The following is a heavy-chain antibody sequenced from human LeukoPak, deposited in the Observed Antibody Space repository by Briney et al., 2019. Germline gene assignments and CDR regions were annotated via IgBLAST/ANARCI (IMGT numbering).Heavy chain of an antibody. CDR1: GFTFDDYA. D-gene: IGHD6-19*01. V-gene: IGHV3-9*01. CDR2: ISWNSGSI. Sequence: GRSLRLSCAAFGFTFDDYAMHWVRQAPGKGLEWVSGISWNSGSIGYADSVKGRFTISRDNAKNSLYLQMNSLRAEDTALYYCAKDKGRQQWLIRGFDYWGQGTLVTVSS. J-gene: IGHJ4*02. CDR3: AKDKGRQQWLIRGFDY.